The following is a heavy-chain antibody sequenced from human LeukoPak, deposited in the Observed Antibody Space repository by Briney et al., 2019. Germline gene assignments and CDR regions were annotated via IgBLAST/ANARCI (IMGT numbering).Heavy chain of an antibody. V-gene: IGHV3-7*05. CDR1: GFTFSYYW. CDR3: ARAMILTGDAFDI. D-gene: IGHD3-9*01. CDR2: IKLDGSEI. J-gene: IGHJ3*02. Sequence: GGSLRLSCAASGFTFSYYWMSWVRQAPGKGLEWVANIKLDGSEISYVDSVKGRFTISRDNAESSLYLQMNSLRAEDTAVYYCARAMILTGDAFDIWGQGTMVTVSS.